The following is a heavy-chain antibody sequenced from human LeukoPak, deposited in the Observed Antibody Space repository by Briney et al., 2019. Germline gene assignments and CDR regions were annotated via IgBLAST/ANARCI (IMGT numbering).Heavy chain of an antibody. Sequence: PGGSLRLSCVASGFTFNNYAMSWVRQAPGRGLEWASSTAGSGISKDYADSVKGRFTISRDNSKNTLYLQMNSLRAEDTAVYYCAKDRTYYYDSSDPLRDAFDIWGQGTMVTVSS. CDR3: AKDRTYYYDSSDPLRDAFDI. V-gene: IGHV3-23*01. D-gene: IGHD3-22*01. CDR1: GFTFNNYA. CDR2: TAGSGISK. J-gene: IGHJ3*02.